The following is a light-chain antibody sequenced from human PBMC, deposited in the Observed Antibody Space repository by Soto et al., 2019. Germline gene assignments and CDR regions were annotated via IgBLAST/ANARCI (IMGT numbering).Light chain of an antibody. CDR2: DAS. V-gene: IGKV1-5*01. CDR3: QQYHNFRWT. J-gene: IGKJ1*01. Sequence: DIQMTQSPSTLSASVGDRLTITCRASQSVSWWLAWYQQKPGKAPKLLIYDASTLESGVPLRFSGSGSGTEFTLTISSLQPDDVATYYCQQYHNFRWTFGQGTKVEIK. CDR1: QSVSWW.